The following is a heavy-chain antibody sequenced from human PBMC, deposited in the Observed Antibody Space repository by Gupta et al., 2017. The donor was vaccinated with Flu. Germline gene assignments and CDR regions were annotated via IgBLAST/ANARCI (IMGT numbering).Heavy chain of an antibody. CDR2: FDPEDGET. D-gene: IGHD3-22*01. V-gene: IGHV1-24*01. J-gene: IGHJ4*02. Sequence: QVQLVQSGAEVKKPGASVKVPCKVSGYTLTELSMHWVRQAPGKGLEWMGGFDPEDGETIYAQKFQGRVTMTEDTSTDTAHMELSSLRSEDTAVYYCATVSESGYFLDYWGQGTLVTVSS. CDR3: ATVSESGYFLDY. CDR1: GYTLTELS.